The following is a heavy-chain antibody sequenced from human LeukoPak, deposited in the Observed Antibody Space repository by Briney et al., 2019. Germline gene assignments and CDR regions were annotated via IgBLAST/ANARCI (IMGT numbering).Heavy chain of an antibody. Sequence: PGGSLRLSCAASGFTFSTYAITWVRQGPGKGLELVPAIRPDGDRTYYANSVRGRFTISRDNSKDTVYLQINGLRVEDTAVYYCAREQSGTRGWYTVDYWGQGTLVTVSS. D-gene: IGHD6-19*01. V-gene: IGHV3-23*01. CDR3: AREQSGTRGWYTVDY. CDR1: GFTFSTYA. J-gene: IGHJ4*02. CDR2: IRPDGDRT.